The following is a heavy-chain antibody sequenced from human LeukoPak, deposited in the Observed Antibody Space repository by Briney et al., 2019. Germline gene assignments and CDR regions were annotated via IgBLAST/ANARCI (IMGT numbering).Heavy chain of an antibody. V-gene: IGHV4-34*01. D-gene: IGHD3-22*01. Sequence: SETLSLTCGVYGGSFSGYYWSWIRQPPGKGLEWIGEINDSGSTNYNPSLKSRATISADTSKNQFSLNLSSVTAADTAVYYCAGSGGYNLYYFDYWGQGTLVTVSS. CDR1: GGSFSGYY. CDR2: INDSGST. J-gene: IGHJ4*02. CDR3: AGSGGYNLYYFDY.